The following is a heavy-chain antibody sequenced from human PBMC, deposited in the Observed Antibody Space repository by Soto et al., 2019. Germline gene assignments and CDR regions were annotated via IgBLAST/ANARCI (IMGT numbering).Heavy chain of an antibody. D-gene: IGHD5-18*01. Sequence: QVQLVQSGAEVKKPGASVKVSCKASGYTFTGYYMHWVRQAPGQGLEWMGWINPNSGGTNYAQKFQGRVTMTRDTSISTAYLELSRLRADDTAVDYCATCLDTAMTNWFDPWGQGTLVTVSS. CDR1: GYTFTGYY. CDR2: INPNSGGT. V-gene: IGHV1-2*02. CDR3: ATCLDTAMTNWFDP. J-gene: IGHJ5*02.